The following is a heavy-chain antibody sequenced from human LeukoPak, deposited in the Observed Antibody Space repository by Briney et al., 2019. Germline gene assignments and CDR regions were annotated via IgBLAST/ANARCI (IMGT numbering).Heavy chain of an antibody. CDR1: GGTFSSYA. CDR2: IIPIFGTA. J-gene: IGHJ4*02. Sequence: SVKVSCKAPGGTFSSYAISWVRQAPGQGLEWMGGIIPIFGTANYAQKFQGRVTITADESTSTAYIELSSLRSEDTAVYYCARAGYCGGDCYSDYWGQGTLVTVSS. D-gene: IGHD2-21*01. V-gene: IGHV1-69*13. CDR3: ARAGYCGGDCYSDY.